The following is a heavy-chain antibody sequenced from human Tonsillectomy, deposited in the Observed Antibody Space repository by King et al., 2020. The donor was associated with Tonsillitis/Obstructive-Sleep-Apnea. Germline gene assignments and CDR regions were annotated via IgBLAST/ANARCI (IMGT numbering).Heavy chain of an antibody. D-gene: IGHD2-2*01. V-gene: IGHV1-46*01. CDR3: ARGGYCGRTTCPGWY. J-gene: IGHJ4*02. Sequence: VQLVQSGAEVKEPGASVKISCKASGYTFTSRYMHWVRQAPGQGLEWVGMINPSDGSTTYAQKFQGSVTMTSDPSTSTIYMEMSSLRSEDRALYYCARGGYCGRTTCPGWYGGQGTLVTVSS. CDR2: INPSDGST. CDR1: GYTFTSRY.